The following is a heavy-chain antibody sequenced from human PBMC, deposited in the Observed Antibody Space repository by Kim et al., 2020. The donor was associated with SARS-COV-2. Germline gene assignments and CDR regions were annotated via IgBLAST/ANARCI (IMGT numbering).Heavy chain of an antibody. CDR3: ARDGGYSGYDDYYFDY. V-gene: IGHV3-66*01. Sequence: SMKGRFTISRDNSKNQLYLQMNSLRAEDTAVYYCARDGGYSGYDDYYFDYWGQGTMVTVSS. D-gene: IGHD5-12*01. J-gene: IGHJ4*02.